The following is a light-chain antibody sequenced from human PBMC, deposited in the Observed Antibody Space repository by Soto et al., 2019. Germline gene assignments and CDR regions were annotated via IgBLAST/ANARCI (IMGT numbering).Light chain of an antibody. CDR1: QTIRTRY. CDR3: QQYDGSPYT. CDR2: GAS. Sequence: EILLTQSPGTLSLSPGEIATLSCRASQTIRTRYLAWHQQKPGQAPRLLIYGASNRAPGIPDRFSGSGSGTDFTLTISRLEPEDFAVYHCQQYDGSPYTFGQGTNLEIK. V-gene: IGKV3-20*01. J-gene: IGKJ2*01.